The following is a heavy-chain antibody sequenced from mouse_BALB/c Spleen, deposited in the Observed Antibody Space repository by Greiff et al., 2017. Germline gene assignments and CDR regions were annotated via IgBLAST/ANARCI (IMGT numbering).Heavy chain of an antibody. CDR1: GYTFTSYW. CDR3: ASYYAMDY. V-gene: IGHV1S81*02. J-gene: IGHJ4*01. Sequence: QVQLQQPGAELVKPGASVKLSCKASGYTFTSYWMHWVKQRPGQGLEWIGEINPSNGRTNYNEKFKSKATLTVDKSSSTAYMQLSSLTSEDSAVYYCASYYAMDYWGQGTSVTVSS. CDR2: INPSNGRT.